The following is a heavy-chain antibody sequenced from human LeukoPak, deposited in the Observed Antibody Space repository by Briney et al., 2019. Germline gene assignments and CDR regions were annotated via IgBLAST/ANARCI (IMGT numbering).Heavy chain of an antibody. CDR2: IKQDGSEK. Sequence: GGSLRLSCAASGFTFSSYWMSWVRQAPGKGLEWVANIKQDGSEKYYVVSVKGRFTISRDNSKNTLYLQMNSLRAEDTAVYYCANWAAAGLRYYFDYWGQGTLVTVSS. D-gene: IGHD6-13*01. V-gene: IGHV3-7*03. CDR1: GFTFSSYW. J-gene: IGHJ4*02. CDR3: ANWAAAGLRYYFDY.